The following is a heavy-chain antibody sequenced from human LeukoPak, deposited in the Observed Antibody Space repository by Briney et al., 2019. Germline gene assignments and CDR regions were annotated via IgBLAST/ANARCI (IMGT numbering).Heavy chain of an antibody. V-gene: IGHV3-64*01. Sequence: GGSLRLSCAASGFTFSTYTMYWVRQAPGKGLEYVSAISSNGHNTYYANSVKGRFTISRDNSKNTLYLQMGSLRAEDMAVYFCARDLQPGITGTTMALAFDYWGQGTLVTVSS. D-gene: IGHD1-7*01. CDR3: ARDLQPGITGTTMALAFDY. CDR1: GFTFSTYT. J-gene: IGHJ4*02. CDR2: ISSNGHNT.